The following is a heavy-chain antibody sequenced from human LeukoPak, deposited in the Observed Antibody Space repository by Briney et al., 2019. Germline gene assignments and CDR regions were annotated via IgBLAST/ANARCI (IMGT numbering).Heavy chain of an antibody. V-gene: IGHV4-4*07. CDR2: IFTSGST. CDR3: ARAPVTVKDSFDI. Sequence: PSETLSLTCAVSGGSINNYYWSWIRQPAGKGLEWIGRIFTSGSTNYNASLKSRVTMSVDTSKNQSSLKLRSMTAADTAVYYCARAPVTVKDSFDIWGQGTMVTVSS. J-gene: IGHJ3*02. D-gene: IGHD4-11*01. CDR1: GGSINNYY.